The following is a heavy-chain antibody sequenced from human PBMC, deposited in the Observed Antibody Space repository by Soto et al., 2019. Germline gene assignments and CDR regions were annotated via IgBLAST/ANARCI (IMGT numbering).Heavy chain of an antibody. J-gene: IGHJ4*02. D-gene: IGHD1-1*01. CDR3: MMSPDFYKIES. V-gene: IGHV4-39*07. Sequence: SETLSLTCSVSGGSISSSSYYWGWIRQPPGKGLEWIGSIYYSGSIYYNPSLESRVTLSIDKSKNQFSLRLNSVTVADTAVYFCMMSPDFYKIESWGQGTLVTVSS. CDR2: IYYSGSI. CDR1: GGSISSSSYY.